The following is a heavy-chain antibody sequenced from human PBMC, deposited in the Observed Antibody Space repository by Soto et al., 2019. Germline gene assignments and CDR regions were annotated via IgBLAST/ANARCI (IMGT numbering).Heavy chain of an antibody. CDR3: ARGTGSGSFLIDY. V-gene: IGHV3-33*01. J-gene: IGHJ4*02. CDR1: GFIFSNYA. D-gene: IGHD3-10*01. CDR2: IWFDGSYE. Sequence: ESGGGVVQPGRSLRLSCEASGFIFSNYAMHWVRQAPGQGLEWVALIWFDGSYENYAESVKGRFTISRDNSKNTLYFQMNRLRVEDTAVYFCARGTGSGSFLIDYWGQGTLVTVSS.